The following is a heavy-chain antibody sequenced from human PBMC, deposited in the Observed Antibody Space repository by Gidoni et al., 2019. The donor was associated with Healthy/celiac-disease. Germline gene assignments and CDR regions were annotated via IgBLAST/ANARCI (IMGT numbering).Heavy chain of an antibody. Sequence: VQLVESGVVVVQPWSSLRLPCASSLFTFLLSLLHCAPLAPFYGLDWVRQDTGKGLEWVAVRAYDGSNKYYADSVKGRFTISRDNSKNTLYLQMNSLRAEDTAVYYCAITTFPPYYYYGMDVWGQGTTVTVSS. J-gene: IGHJ6*02. CDR1: LFTFLLSLLHCAPLAPFYG. V-gene: IGHV3-30*03. CDR3: AITTFPPYYYYGMDV. CDR2: RAYDGSNK.